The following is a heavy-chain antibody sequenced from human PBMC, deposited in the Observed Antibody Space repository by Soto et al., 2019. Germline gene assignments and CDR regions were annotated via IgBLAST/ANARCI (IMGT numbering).Heavy chain of an antibody. Sequence: PSEPLSLTCTVSGGSISSYYWSWIRQPPGKGLEWIGYIYYSGSTNYNPSLKSRVTISADTSKNQFSLKLSSVTAADTAVYYCAREYCSGGSCSEFDPWGQGTLVTVSS. J-gene: IGHJ5*02. V-gene: IGHV4-59*01. CDR2: IYYSGST. D-gene: IGHD2-15*01. CDR1: GGSISSYY. CDR3: AREYCSGGSCSEFDP.